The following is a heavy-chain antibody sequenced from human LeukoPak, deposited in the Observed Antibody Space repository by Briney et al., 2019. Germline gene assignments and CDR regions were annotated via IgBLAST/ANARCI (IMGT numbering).Heavy chain of an antibody. V-gene: IGHV3-73*01. CDR2: IRSKTNNYAT. D-gene: IGHD1-1*01. J-gene: IGHJ6*03. CDR3: TAGTFEMYYYYMGV. Sequence: QTGGSLLLSCAASGFTFSNAWMSWVRQASGKGLEWVGRIRSKTNNYATAYAASVKGRFTISRDDSKNTAFLQMNSLKTEDTAVYYCTAGTFEMYYYYMGVWGKGTTVTISS. CDR1: GFTFSNAW.